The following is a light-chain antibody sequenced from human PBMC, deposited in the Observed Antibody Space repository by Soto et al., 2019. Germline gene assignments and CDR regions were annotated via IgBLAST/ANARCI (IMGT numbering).Light chain of an antibody. V-gene: IGKV1-5*01. CDR2: DVS. J-gene: IGKJ1*01. Sequence: DIQMTQSPSTLSASIGDRVVITCRASESISSWLAWYQQKPGKAPKLLIYDVSSLESGVPSRFSGSGSGTEFTLTISSLQPDDFATYYCQQYNSYPWTFGQGTKVDIX. CDR1: ESISSW. CDR3: QQYNSYPWT.